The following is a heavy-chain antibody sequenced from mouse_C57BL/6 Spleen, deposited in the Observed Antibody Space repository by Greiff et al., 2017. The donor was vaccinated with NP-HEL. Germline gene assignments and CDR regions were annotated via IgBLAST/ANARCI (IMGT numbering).Heavy chain of an antibody. CDR3: ADYEDYFDY. D-gene: IGHD1-1*01. CDR1: GYAFSSSW. J-gene: IGHJ2*01. Sequence: VQLQQSGPELVKPGASVKISCKASGYAFSSSWMNWVKQRPGKGLEWIGRIYPGDGDTNYNGKFKGKATLTADKSSSTAYMQLSSLTSEDSAVYFWADYEDYFDYWGQGTTLTVSS. V-gene: IGHV1-82*01. CDR2: IYPGDGDT.